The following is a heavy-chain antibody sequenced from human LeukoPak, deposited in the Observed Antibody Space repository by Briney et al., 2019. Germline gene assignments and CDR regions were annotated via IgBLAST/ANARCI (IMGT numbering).Heavy chain of an antibody. D-gene: IGHD3-10*02. J-gene: IGHJ4*02. V-gene: IGHV1-2*02. CDR1: GDTFTGYY. Sequence: ASVKVSCKASGDTFTGYYMHWGRQAPGQGLEWMGWINPNSGGTNYAQKFQGRVTMTRDTSISTAYMELSRLRSDDTAVYYCARTLFRAREGYFDYWGQGTLVTVSS. CDR2: INPNSGGT. CDR3: ARTLFRAREGYFDY.